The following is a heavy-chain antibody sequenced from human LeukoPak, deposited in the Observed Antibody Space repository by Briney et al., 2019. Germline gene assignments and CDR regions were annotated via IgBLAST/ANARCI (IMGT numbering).Heavy chain of an antibody. J-gene: IGHJ4*02. D-gene: IGHD5-12*01. Sequence: GGSLRLSCAASGFTFSSYWMSWVRQAPGKGLEWVANIKQDGSEKYYVDSVKGRFTISRDNSKNTLYLQMNSLRPEDTAVYYCARARPSMWIDYWGQGTLVTVSS. CDR3: ARARPSMWIDY. CDR1: GFTFSSYW. CDR2: IKQDGSEK. V-gene: IGHV3-7*01.